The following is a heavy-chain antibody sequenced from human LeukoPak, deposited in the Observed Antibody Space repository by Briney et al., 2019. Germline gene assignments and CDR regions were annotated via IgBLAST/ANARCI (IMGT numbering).Heavy chain of an antibody. D-gene: IGHD6-19*01. V-gene: IGHV3-7*01. CDR1: GLTLSRFW. J-gene: IGHJ4*02. Sequence: SGGPLRLSCAASGLTLSRFWVAWVRQAAENGLEWVAIIKQDGSEKYYVDSVRGRFTISRDNAKNSVYLEMNSLRVEDTAVYFCAGGSGWLLDSWGQGTLVTVSS. CDR3: AGGSGWLLDS. CDR2: IKQDGSEK.